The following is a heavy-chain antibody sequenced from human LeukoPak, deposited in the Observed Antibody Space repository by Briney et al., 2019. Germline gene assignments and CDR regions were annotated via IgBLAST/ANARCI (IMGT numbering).Heavy chain of an antibody. V-gene: IGHV1-69*06. CDR2: IIPIFGPA. CDR3: ASSGQLPSPSEDMVLSYYYYYMDV. Sequence: SVKVSCKASGGTFSSYAISWVRQAPGQGLEWMGGIIPIFGPANYAQKFQGRVTITADKSTSTAYMELSSLRSEDTAVYYCASSGQLPSPSEDMVLSYYYYYMDVWGKGTTVTVSS. D-gene: IGHD2-2*01. CDR1: GGTFSSYA. J-gene: IGHJ6*03.